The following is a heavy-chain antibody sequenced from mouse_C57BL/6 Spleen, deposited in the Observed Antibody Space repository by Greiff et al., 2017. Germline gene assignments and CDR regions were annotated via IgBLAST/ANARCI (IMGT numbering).Heavy chain of an antibody. J-gene: IGHJ2*01. CDR3: ARKGDFDY. CDR2: INPSSGYT. Sequence: QVQLQQSGAELARPGASVKMSCKASGYTFTSYTMHWVKQRPGPGLGWIGYINPSSGYTKYNQKFKDKATLTADKSSSTAYMQLSSLTSEDSAVYYCARKGDFDYWGQGTTLTVSS. V-gene: IGHV1-4*01. CDR1: GYTFTSYT.